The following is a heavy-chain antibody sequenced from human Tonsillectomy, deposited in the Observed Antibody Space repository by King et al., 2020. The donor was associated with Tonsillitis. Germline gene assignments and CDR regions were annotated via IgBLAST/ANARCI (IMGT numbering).Heavy chain of an antibody. V-gene: IGHV3-23*04. CDR2: TSGNSIKK. D-gene: IGHD2-8*02. CDR1: GSTFRSYA. Sequence: VPLVSSGGGLVQPGGSRRLPCAASGSTFRSYALSWVRQAPGKGLEWFSATSGNSIKKTYADPVKGGFTIPRDNSKNTVFLKTNSLRAEDTAVYDCANERERRMVVYAPGAVDFGGQGTRGTV. J-gene: IGHJ3*01. CDR3: ANERERRMVVYAPGAVDF.